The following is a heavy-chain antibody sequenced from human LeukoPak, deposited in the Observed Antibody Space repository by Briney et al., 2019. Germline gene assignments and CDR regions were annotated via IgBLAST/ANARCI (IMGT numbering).Heavy chain of an antibody. J-gene: IGHJ6*03. D-gene: IGHD2/OR15-2a*01. V-gene: IGHV1-69*05. CDR1: GGTFSSYA. Sequence: ASVKVSCKASGGTFSSYAISWARQAPGQGLEWMGGIIPIFGTANYAQKLQGRVTMTTDTSTSTAYMELRSLRSDDTAVYYCARVLSYYYYMDVWGKGTTVTVSS. CDR2: IIPIFGTA. CDR3: ARVLSYYYYMDV.